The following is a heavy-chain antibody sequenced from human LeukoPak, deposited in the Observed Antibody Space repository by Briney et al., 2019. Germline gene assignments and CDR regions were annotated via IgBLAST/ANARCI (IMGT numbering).Heavy chain of an antibody. V-gene: IGHV3-49*03. J-gene: IGHJ4*02. D-gene: IGHD6-13*01. CDR1: GFTFGDYA. Sequence: GGSLRLSCTASGFTFGDYAMGWFRQAPGKGLEWVGFIRSKAHGGTTEYAASVSGRFTVSRDDSKSIAYLQMNSLKTDDTAVYYCARDFSSNWYGTTDYWGQGTLVTVSS. CDR2: IRSKAHGGTT. CDR3: ARDFSSNWYGTTDY.